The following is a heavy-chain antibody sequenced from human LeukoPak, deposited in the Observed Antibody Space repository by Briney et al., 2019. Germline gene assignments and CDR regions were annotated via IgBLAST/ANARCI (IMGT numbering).Heavy chain of an antibody. Sequence: GESLRLSCAASGFIFSAYNMVWVRQAPGKGLEWVARISGSSFNYINYADSVKGRFTVSRDNARNSLYLQMNSLRVEDTGVYYCARGYDYLPFDHWGQGNLVTVSS. D-gene: IGHD2/OR15-2a*01. V-gene: IGHV3-21*01. CDR1: GFIFSAYN. CDR3: ARGYDYLPFDH. CDR2: ISGSSFNYI. J-gene: IGHJ5*02.